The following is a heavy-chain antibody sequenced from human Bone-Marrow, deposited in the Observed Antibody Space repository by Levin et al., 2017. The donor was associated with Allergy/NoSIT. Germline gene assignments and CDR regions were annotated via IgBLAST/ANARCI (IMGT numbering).Heavy chain of an antibody. CDR1: GGSISSSSYY. J-gene: IGHJ5*02. Sequence: SQTLSLTCTVSGGSISSSSYYWGWIRQPPGKGLEWIGSIYYSGSTYYNPSLKSRVTISVDTSKNQFSLKLSSVTAADTAVYYCARAGWSLLQYNWFDPWGQGTLVTVSS. CDR3: ARAGWSLLQYNWFDP. CDR2: IYYSGST. D-gene: IGHD1-26*01. V-gene: IGHV4-39*01.